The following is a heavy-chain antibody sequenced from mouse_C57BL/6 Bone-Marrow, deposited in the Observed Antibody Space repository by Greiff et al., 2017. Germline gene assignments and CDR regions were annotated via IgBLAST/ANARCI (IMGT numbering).Heavy chain of an antibody. CDR2: IDPSDSYT. CDR1: GYTFTSYW. V-gene: IGHV1-50*01. CDR3: ARQNLWFDY. Sequence: QVQLQQPGAELVKPGASVKLSCKASGYTFTSYWMQWVKQRPGQGLEWIGEIDPSDSYTNYNQKFKGKATLTVDTSSSTAYMQLSSLTSEDSAVYYCARQNLWFDYWGQGTTLTVSS. J-gene: IGHJ2*01.